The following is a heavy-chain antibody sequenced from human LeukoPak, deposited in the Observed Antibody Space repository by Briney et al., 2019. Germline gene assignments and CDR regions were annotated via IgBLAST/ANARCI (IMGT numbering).Heavy chain of an antibody. CDR1: GGTFSSYT. V-gene: IGHV1-69*02. CDR3: AEHNYGDYDVFDY. J-gene: IGHJ4*02. CDR2: IIPILGIA. D-gene: IGHD4-17*01. Sequence: SVKVSCKASGGTFSSYTISWVRQAPGQGLEWMGRIIPILGIANYAQKFQGRVTITADKSTSTAYMELSSQRSEDTAVYYCAEHNYGDYDVFDYWGQGTLVTVSS.